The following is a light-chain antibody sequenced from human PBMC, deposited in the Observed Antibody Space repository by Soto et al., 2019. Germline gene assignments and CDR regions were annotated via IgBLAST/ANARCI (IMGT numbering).Light chain of an antibody. CDR1: QPVSDK. J-gene: IGKJ5*01. CDR3: QQYGNSPIT. V-gene: IGKV3-20*01. Sequence: NLSLSPGAGATLSCWASQPVSDKLAWYQQKPGQAPRLLIYGTSSRATGIPDRFSGSGSGTDFTLTISRLEPEDFAVYYCQQYGNSPITFGQGTRLEIK. CDR2: GTS.